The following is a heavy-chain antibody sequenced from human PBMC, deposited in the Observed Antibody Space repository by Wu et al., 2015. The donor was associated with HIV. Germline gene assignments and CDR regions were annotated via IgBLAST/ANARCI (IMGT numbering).Heavy chain of an antibody. J-gene: IGHJ3*02. D-gene: IGHD3-22*01. Sequence: QVQLVQSGAEVKKPGASVKVSCKASGYTFTSYYMHWVRQAPGQGLEWMGIINPSGGSTSYAQKFQGRVTMTRDTSTSTVYMELSSLRSEDTAVYYCASPTYYYDSSGKDAFDIWAKGQWSPSLQ. V-gene: IGHV1-46*03. CDR3: ASPTYYYDSSGKDAFDI. CDR2: INPSGGST. CDR1: GYTFTSYY.